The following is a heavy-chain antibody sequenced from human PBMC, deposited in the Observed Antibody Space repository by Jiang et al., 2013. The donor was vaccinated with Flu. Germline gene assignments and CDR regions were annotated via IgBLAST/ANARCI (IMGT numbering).Heavy chain of an antibody. Sequence: KPTQTLTLTCTFSGFSLGTNGVGVGWIRQPPGKALEWLALIYWDDDKRYSPSLKSRLTITKDTSKNXVVLTVTNMDPVDTATYFCAHRRQLTGDAFDIVGPRDKSVTVSS. CDR3: AHRRQLTGDAFDI. J-gene: IGHJ3*02. V-gene: IGHV2-5*02. CDR1: GFSLGTNGVG. D-gene: IGHD7-27*01. CDR2: IYWDDDK.